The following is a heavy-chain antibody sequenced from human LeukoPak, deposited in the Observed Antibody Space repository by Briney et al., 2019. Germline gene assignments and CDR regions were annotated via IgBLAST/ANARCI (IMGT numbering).Heavy chain of an antibody. D-gene: IGHD2-8*01. CDR3: GTFVYEAAVGT. V-gene: IGHV3-7*01. Sequence: PGGSLRLSCEASGFNFRTYWMTWVRQTPGEGLEWVANIDPAGSDTYYVDTVKGRFSISRDNANNFLYLQMNSLGAEDTAVYYCGTFVYEAAVGTWGQGTLVTVSS. CDR1: GFNFRTYW. CDR2: IDPAGSDT. J-gene: IGHJ5*02.